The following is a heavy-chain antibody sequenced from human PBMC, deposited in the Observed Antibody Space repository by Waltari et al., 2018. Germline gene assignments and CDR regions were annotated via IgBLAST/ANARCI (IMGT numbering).Heavy chain of an antibody. V-gene: IGHV4-34*01. D-gene: IGHD3-22*01. CDR2: INHSGST. CDR1: GGSFSGYY. J-gene: IGHJ6*02. Sequence: QVQLQQWGAGLLKPSETLSLTCAVYGGSFSGYYWSWIRQPPGKGLEWIGEINHSGSTNYNPSLKSRVTISVDTSKNQFSLKLSSVTAADTTVYYCASNLLYYYDSSGDYYYGMDVWGQGTTVTVSS. CDR3: ASNLLYYYDSSGDYYYGMDV.